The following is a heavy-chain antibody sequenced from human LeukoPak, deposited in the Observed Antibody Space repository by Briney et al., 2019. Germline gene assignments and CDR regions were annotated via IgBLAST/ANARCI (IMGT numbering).Heavy chain of an antibody. J-gene: IGHJ4*02. D-gene: IGHD3-9*01. V-gene: IGHV4-39*01. Sequence: TETLSLTCTVSGVSISSTSYYWGWIRQPPGMGLEWIGDIYSSGFTFYNPSLESRVTISVDTSKNQFSLELRSVTAADTAMYYCARRVNDILTGGTFDYWGQGTLVPVSS. CDR3: ARRVNDILTGGTFDY. CDR2: IYSSGFT. CDR1: GVSISSTSYY.